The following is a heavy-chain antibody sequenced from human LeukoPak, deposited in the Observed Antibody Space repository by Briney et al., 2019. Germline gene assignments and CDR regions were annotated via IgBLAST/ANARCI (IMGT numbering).Heavy chain of an antibody. J-gene: IGHJ3*02. CDR1: GYTFTSYD. D-gene: IGHD6-19*01. V-gene: IGHV1-8*01. Sequence: ASVKVSCTASGYTFTSYDFNWVRQATGQRPEWMGWLSPNSGDTGYAQKFQDRVTMTRNTSISTAYMELSSLRSDDTAVYYCARESDSSGWYAADAFDIWGQGTMVTVSS. CDR2: LSPNSGDT. CDR3: ARESDSSGWYAADAFDI.